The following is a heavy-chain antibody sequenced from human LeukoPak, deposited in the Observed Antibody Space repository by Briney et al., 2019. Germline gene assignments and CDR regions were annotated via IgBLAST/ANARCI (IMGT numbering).Heavy chain of an antibody. V-gene: IGHV3-7*03. Sequence: GGSLRLSCAVSGFTFSGFWMSWSRQAPGKGLEWVASINSDGSEGYYADVVKGRFTISRDNAKNSLYLQINSLRAEDTAVYYCARSSYSSSSSVWGQGTLVTVSS. CDR1: GFTFSGFW. D-gene: IGHD6-6*01. J-gene: IGHJ4*02. CDR2: INSDGSEG. CDR3: ARSSYSSSSSV.